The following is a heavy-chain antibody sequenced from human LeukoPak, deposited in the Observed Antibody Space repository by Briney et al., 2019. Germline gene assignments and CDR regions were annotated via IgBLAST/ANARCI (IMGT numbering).Heavy chain of an antibody. D-gene: IGHD3-22*01. CDR2: INWNGAWT. Sequence: RGSLRLTCAASGFKFDNYVMSWVRQAPGKGMDWVCDINWNGAWTGYADSVKGRFTISRDNAKNSLYLQMNSLRAEDTALYYCAGYYYDSSRGFDLWGQGTLVTVSA. V-gene: IGHV3-20*04. CDR1: GFKFDNYV. J-gene: IGHJ5*02. CDR3: AGYYYDSSRGFDL.